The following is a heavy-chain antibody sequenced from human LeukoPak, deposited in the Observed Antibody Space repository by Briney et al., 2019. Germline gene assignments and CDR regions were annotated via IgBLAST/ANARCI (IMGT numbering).Heavy chain of an antibody. J-gene: IGHJ3*02. V-gene: IGHV1-69*05. D-gene: IGHD2-21*01. CDR2: IIPIFGTA. CDR3: ARGRAQSGIVRGIGAFDI. CDR1: GGTFSSYA. Sequence: GASVKVSCKASGGTFSSYAISWVRQAPGQGLEWMGGIIPIFGTANYAQKLQGRVTITTDESTSTAYMKLSSLRSEDTAVYYCARGRAQSGIVRGIGAFDIWGQGTMVTVPS.